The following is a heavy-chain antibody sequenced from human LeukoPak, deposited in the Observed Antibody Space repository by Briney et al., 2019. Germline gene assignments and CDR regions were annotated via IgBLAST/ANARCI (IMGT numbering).Heavy chain of an antibody. CDR1: GGSISSYY. J-gene: IGHJ2*01. D-gene: IGHD2-15*01. CDR2: IYYSGST. Sequence: SETLSLTCTVSGGSISSYYWSWIRQPPGKGLEWIGYIYYSGSTNYNPSLKSRVFISGDTSKNQFSLKLSSVTAADTAVYYCAREAYSRYFDLWGRGTLVTVSS. CDR3: AREAYSRYFDL. V-gene: IGHV4-59*01.